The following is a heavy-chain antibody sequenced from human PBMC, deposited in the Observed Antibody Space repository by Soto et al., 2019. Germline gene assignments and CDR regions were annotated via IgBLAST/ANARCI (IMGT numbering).Heavy chain of an antibody. V-gene: IGHV6-1*01. CDR3: ARDLFRGRPDFWSGRYYYGMDV. J-gene: IGHJ6*02. D-gene: IGHD3-3*01. CDR1: GDSVSSNSAA. CDR2: TYYGSKWYN. Sequence: SQTLSLTCAISGDSVSSNSAAWNWIRQSPSRGLEWLGRTYYGSKWYNDYAVSVKSRITINPDTSKNQFSLQLNSVTPEDTAVYYCARDLFRGRPDFWSGRYYYGMDVWGQGTTVTVSS.